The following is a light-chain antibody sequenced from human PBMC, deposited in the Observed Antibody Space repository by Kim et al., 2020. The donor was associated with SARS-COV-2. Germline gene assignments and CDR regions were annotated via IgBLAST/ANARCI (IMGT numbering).Light chain of an antibody. CDR2: WAS. CDR3: LQYYVPPHT. Sequence: STIKCKSIECVLDSADSKNSLGLYQKKPGQPSKLLIYWASSRESGVPDRFSGSGCGTDCTLTIRSLQAGDVAFYYCLQYYVPPHTFGQGTKLEI. V-gene: IGKV4-1*01. J-gene: IGKJ2*01. CDR1: ECVLDSADSKNS.